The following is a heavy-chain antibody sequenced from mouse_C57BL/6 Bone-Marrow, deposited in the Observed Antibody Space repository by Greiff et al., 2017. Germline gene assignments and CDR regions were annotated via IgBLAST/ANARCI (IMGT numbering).Heavy chain of an antibody. V-gene: IGHV1-80*01. CDR2: IYPGDGGT. Sequence: QVQLQQSGAELVKPGASVKLSCKASGYAFSSYWMNWVKQRPGKGLEWIGQIYPGDGGTNYNGKFKGKATLTADKASSTAYMQLSSLTSGDSAVSFCARDYYGSTYFDYGGQGTTLTVSS. D-gene: IGHD1-1*01. J-gene: IGHJ2*01. CDR1: GYAFSSYW. CDR3: ARDYYGSTYFDY.